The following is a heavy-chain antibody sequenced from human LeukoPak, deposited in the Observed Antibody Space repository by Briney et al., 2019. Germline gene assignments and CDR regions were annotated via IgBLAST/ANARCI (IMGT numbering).Heavy chain of an antibody. CDR1: GGTFSSYA. Sequence: GSSVKVSCKASGGTFSSYAISWVRQAPGQGLEWMGRIIPIFGTANYAQKFQGRVTITTDESTSTAYMELSSLRSEDTAVYYCARDYYYDSSGYYPPNDYWGQGTLVTV. J-gene: IGHJ4*02. CDR2: IIPIFGTA. CDR3: ARDYYYDSSGYYPPNDY. V-gene: IGHV1-69*05. D-gene: IGHD3-22*01.